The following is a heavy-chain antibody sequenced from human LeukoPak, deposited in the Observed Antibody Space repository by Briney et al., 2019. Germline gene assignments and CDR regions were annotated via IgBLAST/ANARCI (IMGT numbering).Heavy chain of an antibody. D-gene: IGHD2-15*01. CDR2: INPSGGST. J-gene: IGHJ6*03. Sequence: GASVKVSCKASGYTFTSYYMHWVRQAPGQGLEWMGIINPSGGSTSYAQKFQGRVTMTRDMSTSTVYMELRSLRSDDTAVYYCASGGLDYYYYYMDVWGKGTTVTVSS. CDR3: ASGGLDYYYYYMDV. V-gene: IGHV1-46*01. CDR1: GYTFTSYY.